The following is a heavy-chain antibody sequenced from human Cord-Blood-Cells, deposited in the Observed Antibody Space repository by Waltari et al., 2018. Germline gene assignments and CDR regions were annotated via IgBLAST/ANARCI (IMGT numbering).Heavy chain of an antibody. Sequence: QVKLVQSGAAVKKPGASVKASCKVSGYTLTELSMHWVRLAPGKGLEWMGGFDPEDGETIYAQEFQGRVTMTDDTATDTAYMELSSLRSEDTAVYYCATALTGYGDYYFDYWGQGTLVTASS. CDR2: FDPEDGET. V-gene: IGHV1-24*01. J-gene: IGHJ4*02. CDR1: GYTLTELS. CDR3: ATALTGYGDYYFDY. D-gene: IGHD4-17*01.